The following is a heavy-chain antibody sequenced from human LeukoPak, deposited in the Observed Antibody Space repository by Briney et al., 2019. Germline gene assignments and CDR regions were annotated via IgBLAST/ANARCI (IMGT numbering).Heavy chain of an antibody. CDR3: ARDAHYYDSSGYRY. CDR2: IKQDGSEK. J-gene: IGHJ4*02. V-gene: IGHV3-7*01. CDR1: GFTFSSYA. D-gene: IGHD3-22*01. Sequence: GGSLRLSCAASGFTFSSYAMSWVRQAPGKGLEWVANIKQDGSEKYYVDSVKGRFTISRDNAKNSLYLQMNSLRAEDTAVYYCARDAHYYDSSGYRYWGQGTLVTVSS.